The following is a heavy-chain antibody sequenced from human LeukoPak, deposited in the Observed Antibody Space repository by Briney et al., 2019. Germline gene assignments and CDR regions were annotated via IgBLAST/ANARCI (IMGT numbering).Heavy chain of an antibody. J-gene: IGHJ4*02. D-gene: IGHD3-10*01. CDR2: IYYSGST. CDR1: GGSISSSSYY. Sequence: PSETLSLTCTVSGGSISSSSYYWGWIRQPPGKGLEWIGYIYYSGSTNYNPSLKSRVTISVDTSKNQFSLKLSSVTAADTAVYYCTRELPMVRGVRGPFDYWGQGTLVTVSS. V-gene: IGHV4-61*01. CDR3: TRELPMVRGVRGPFDY.